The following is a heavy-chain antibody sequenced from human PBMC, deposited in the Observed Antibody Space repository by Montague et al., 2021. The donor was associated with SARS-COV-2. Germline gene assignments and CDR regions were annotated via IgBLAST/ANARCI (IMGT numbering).Heavy chain of an antibody. CDR1: GGSISSDNW. CDR2: IFHSGST. D-gene: IGHD3-10*01. Sequence: SETLSLTCAVSGGSISSDNWWCWVRQSPGKGLEWIGEIFHSGSTNYNPSLKSRVTMSVDKSKNDFSLQLSPVTAAATAMYYYARRITMVRGVSNRNNWFDPWGRGILVTVSS. CDR3: ARRITMVRGVSNRNNWFDP. J-gene: IGHJ5*02. V-gene: IGHV4-4*02.